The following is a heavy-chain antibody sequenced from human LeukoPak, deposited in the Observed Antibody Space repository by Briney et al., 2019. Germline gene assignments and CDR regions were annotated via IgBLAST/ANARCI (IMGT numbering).Heavy chain of an antibody. D-gene: IGHD3-10*01. V-gene: IGHV4-4*09. CDR3: ARDVDADVLLGG. CDR2: IYTSGST. CDR1: GGPISDSY. J-gene: IGHJ4*02. Sequence: SETLSLTCTVSGGPISDSYWSWIRQPPGTGLEWIGSIYTSGSTNYNPSLKSRVTISIDTSKDQFSLKLSSVTAADTAVYYCARDVDADVLLGGWGQGTLVTL.